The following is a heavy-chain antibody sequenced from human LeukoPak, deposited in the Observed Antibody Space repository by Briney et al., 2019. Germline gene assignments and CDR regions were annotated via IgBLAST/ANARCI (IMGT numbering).Heavy chain of an antibody. D-gene: IGHD3-9*01. J-gene: IGHJ4*02. Sequence: GGSLRLSCAASGFTFSSYGMHWVRQAPGKGLEWVAVIWNDGSNKYYADSVKGRFTISRDNAKNTLYLQMNSLRTEDTAVYYCAKAEGYDILTGLDYWGQGTLVTVSS. V-gene: IGHV3-33*06. CDR1: GFTFSSYG. CDR2: IWNDGSNK. CDR3: AKAEGYDILTGLDY.